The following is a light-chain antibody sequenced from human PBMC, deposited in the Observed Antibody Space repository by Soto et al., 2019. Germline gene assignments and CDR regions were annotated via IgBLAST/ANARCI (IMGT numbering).Light chain of an antibody. CDR1: QSITTY. V-gene: IGKV1-5*03. J-gene: IGKJ1*01. Sequence: EIQMTQSPSSLSESVGARVTITCRASQSITTYLNWYQQKPGRAPKLLIYKASTLKSGVPSRFSGSGSGTEFTLTISSLQPDEFATYYCQHYNSYSEAFGQGTKVDIK. CDR2: KAS. CDR3: QHYNSYSEA.